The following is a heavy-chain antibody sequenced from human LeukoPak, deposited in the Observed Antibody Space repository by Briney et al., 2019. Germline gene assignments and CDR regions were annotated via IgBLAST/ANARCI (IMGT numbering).Heavy chain of an antibody. CDR1: GFTFSAYS. Sequence: GGSLRLSCAASGFTFSAYSMTWIRQAPGKGLEWLSYISSGSEDTLYADSVKGRFTISRDNAKNSLYLQMNSLTAEDTAVYYCVGPPSLRGGYCSTNSWGQGTLVTVDS. V-gene: IGHV3-11*03. CDR3: VGPPSLRGGYCSTNS. D-gene: IGHD2-2*01. J-gene: IGHJ4*02. CDR2: ISSGSEDT.